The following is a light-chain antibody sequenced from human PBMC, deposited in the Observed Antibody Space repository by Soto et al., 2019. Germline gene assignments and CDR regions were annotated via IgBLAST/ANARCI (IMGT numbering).Light chain of an antibody. J-gene: IGLJ1*01. CDR3: SSYAGSNEV. Sequence: QSALTEPPSAPVSAGQSVTISSTATRSDVRGYNYVSCYQKHPGKAPKLMIYEVSKRPSGVPVRLSGSKSGNTASLTVSGLQAEDEADYYCSSYAGSNEVFGTGTKLAV. CDR2: EVS. CDR1: RSDVRGYNY. V-gene: IGLV2-8*01.